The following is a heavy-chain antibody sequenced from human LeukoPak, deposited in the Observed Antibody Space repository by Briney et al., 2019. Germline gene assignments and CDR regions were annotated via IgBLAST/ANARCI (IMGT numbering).Heavy chain of an antibody. CDR2: IKQDGSEK. Sequence: GGSLRLSCAASGFTFSSYWMSWVRQAPGKGLEWVANIKQDGSEKYYVDSVKGRFTISRDNAKNSLYLQMNSLRAEDTAVYYCARVGYDFWSGYSFWFDPWGQGTLVTVSS. J-gene: IGHJ5*02. CDR1: GFTFSSYW. CDR3: ARVGYDFWSGYSFWFDP. V-gene: IGHV3-7*03. D-gene: IGHD3-3*01.